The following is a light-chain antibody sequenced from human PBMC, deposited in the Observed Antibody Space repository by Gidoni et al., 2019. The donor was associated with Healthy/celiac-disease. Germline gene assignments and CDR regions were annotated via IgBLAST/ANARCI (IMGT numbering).Light chain of an antibody. CDR2: EVS. V-gene: IGLV2-14*01. CDR1: SSDVGGYNY. Sequence: QSALTQPASVSGSPGQSITISCTGTSSDVGGYNYVSWYQQHPGKAPKLMMYEVSNRPAGVSNRFSGSMSGNTASLTISGLQAEDEADYYCSSYTSSSTLFGGGTKLTVL. J-gene: IGLJ2*01. CDR3: SSYTSSSTL.